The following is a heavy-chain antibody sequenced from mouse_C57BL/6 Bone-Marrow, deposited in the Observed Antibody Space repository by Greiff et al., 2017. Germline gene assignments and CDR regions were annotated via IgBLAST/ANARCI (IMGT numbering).Heavy chain of an antibody. CDR1: GYTFTDYE. V-gene: IGHV1-15*01. Sequence: VQLQQSGAELVRPGASVTLSCKASGYTFTDYEMHWVKQTPVHGLEWIGAIDPETGGTAYNQKFKGKAILTADKSSSTAYMELRSLTSDDAAVYYCTRAEELGPPRYFDVWGTGTTVTVSS. J-gene: IGHJ1*03. CDR3: TRAEELGPPRYFDV. D-gene: IGHD4-1*01. CDR2: IDPETGGT.